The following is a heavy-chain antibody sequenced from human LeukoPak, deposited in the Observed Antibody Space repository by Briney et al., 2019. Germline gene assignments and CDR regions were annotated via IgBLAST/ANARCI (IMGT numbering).Heavy chain of an antibody. CDR3: AKVWSADFWSGYFTWFDP. Sequence: PGGSLRLSCTASGFTFSVYAMIWVRQAPEKGLEWGSGIGGSGGSTYYADSVKGRFTISRDNSKNTLYLQMNSLRAEDTAVYYCAKVWSADFWSGYFTWFDPWGQGTLVTVSS. CDR2: IGGSGGST. V-gene: IGHV3-23*01. J-gene: IGHJ5*02. D-gene: IGHD3-3*01. CDR1: GFTFSVYA.